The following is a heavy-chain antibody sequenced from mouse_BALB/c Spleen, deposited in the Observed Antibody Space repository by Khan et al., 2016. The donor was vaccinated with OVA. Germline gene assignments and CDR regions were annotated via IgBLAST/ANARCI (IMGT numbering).Heavy chain of an antibody. CDR2: ISTYYGDA. Sequence: QVQLKHSGAELVRPGVSVKISCKGSGYTFTDFAMHWVKQSHAKSLEWIGVISTYYGDADYNQKFKGKATMTVDKSSSTAYMELARLTSEDSAIYYCARGSGNSRFAYWGQGTLVTVSA. CDR3: ARGSGNSRFAY. D-gene: IGHD1-3*01. J-gene: IGHJ3*01. V-gene: IGHV1S137*01. CDR1: GYTFTDFA.